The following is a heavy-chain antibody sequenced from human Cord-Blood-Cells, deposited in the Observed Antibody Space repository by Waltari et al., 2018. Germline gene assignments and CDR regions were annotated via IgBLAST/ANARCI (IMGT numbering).Heavy chain of an antibody. D-gene: IGHD3-3*01. J-gene: IGHJ6*02. Sequence: QVQLQQWGAGLLKPSETLSLTCAVYGGSFSGYYWSWIRQPPGKGLEWIGEINHSGSTNSNPSLKSRVTISVDTSKNQFSLKLSSVTAADTAVYYCARGSDYDFWSGYYGDYYYGMDVWGQGTTVTVSS. CDR2: INHSGST. CDR1: GGSFSGYY. V-gene: IGHV4-34*01. CDR3: ARGSDYDFWSGYYGDYYYGMDV.